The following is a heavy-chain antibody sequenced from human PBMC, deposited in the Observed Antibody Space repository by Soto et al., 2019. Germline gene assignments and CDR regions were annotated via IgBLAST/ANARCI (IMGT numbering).Heavy chain of an antibody. Sequence: EVRLVQSGGGLVQPGGSLRLSCAASLFIVSDNYMSWVRQAPGKGLEWVSLIYSGGGTDYAESVKGRFTISRDNSKNTLYLQMNSLKAEDTVIYYCATRMTTATSWGQGTVVTVSS. CDR3: ATRMTTATS. CDR1: LFIVSDNY. D-gene: IGHD6-25*01. CDR2: IYSGGGT. J-gene: IGHJ5*02. V-gene: IGHV3-66*01.